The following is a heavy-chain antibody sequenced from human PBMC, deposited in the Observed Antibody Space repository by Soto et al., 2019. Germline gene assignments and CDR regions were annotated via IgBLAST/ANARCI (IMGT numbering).Heavy chain of an antibody. CDR2: IIPMFPTT. V-gene: IGHV1-69*01. Sequence: QVQLVQSGAEVRKSGSSVKVSCKAAGGTFSDYALSWVRQAPGQGLEWMGGIIPMFPTTNYAQKFQGRVTITAGDSAPTAHRELSSLKSEDTAVYYCARGRGIGFSSTWNIYWYYNMDVWGQGTTVTVSS. D-gene: IGHD6-13*01. CDR1: GGTFSDYA. J-gene: IGHJ6*02. CDR3: ARGRGIGFSSTWNIYWYYNMDV.